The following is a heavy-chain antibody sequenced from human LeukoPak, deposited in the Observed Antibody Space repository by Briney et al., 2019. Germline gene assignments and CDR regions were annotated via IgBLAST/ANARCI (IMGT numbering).Heavy chain of an antibody. Sequence: ASVKVSCKASGYTFTSYGISWVRQAPGQGLEWMGWISAYNGNTNCAQKLQGRVTMTTDTSTSTAYMELRSLTSDDTAVYYCARKSFLGYCSSTSCYSDDYYGMDVWGQGTTVTVSS. J-gene: IGHJ6*02. CDR3: ARKSFLGYCSSTSCYSDDYYGMDV. CDR1: GYTFTSYG. D-gene: IGHD2-2*01. CDR2: ISAYNGNT. V-gene: IGHV1-18*01.